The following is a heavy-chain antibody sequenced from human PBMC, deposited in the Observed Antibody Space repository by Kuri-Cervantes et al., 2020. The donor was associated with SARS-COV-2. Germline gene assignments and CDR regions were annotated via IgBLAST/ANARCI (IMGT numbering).Heavy chain of an antibody. CDR1: GYTLTELS. CDR2: FDPEDGET. J-gene: IGHJ4*02. V-gene: IGHV1-24*01. D-gene: IGHD6-19*01. CDR3: ARGPADYSSGWTDY. Sequence: ASVKVSCKVSGYTLTELSMHWVRQAPGKGLEWMGGFDPEDGETIYAQKFQGRVTMTEDTSTTTAYMELRGLTSDDTAVYFCARGPADYSSGWTDYWGQGTLVTVSS.